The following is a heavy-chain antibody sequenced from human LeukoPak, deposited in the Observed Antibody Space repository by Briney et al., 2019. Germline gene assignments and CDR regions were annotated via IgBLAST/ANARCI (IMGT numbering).Heavy chain of an antibody. CDR1: GFTFSNYG. J-gene: IGHJ4*02. Sequence: AGSFRLSCAASGFTFSNYGMHRLRQAPGKELKRVAVISYDGSNKYYADSVKGRFTISRDNSNNTLYLQMNSLRPEDTAVYYCAKPPYSSSSYFDYWGQGTLVTVSS. CDR2: ISYDGSNK. V-gene: IGHV3-30*18. D-gene: IGHD6-13*01. CDR3: AKPPYSSSSYFDY.